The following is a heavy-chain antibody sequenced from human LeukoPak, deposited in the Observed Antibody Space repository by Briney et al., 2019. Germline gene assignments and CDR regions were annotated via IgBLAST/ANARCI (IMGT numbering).Heavy chain of an antibody. CDR1: GLTLSDYY. V-gene: IGHV3-11*01. CDR3: ARDQGDFWSGYLGE. Sequence: AGGSLRLSCAASGLTLSDYYMSWIRQAPGKGLEWVSYISSSGSTIYYADSVKGRFTISRDNAKNSLYLQMNSLRAEDTAVYYCARDQGDFWSGYLGEWGQGTLVTVSS. J-gene: IGHJ4*02. CDR2: ISSSGSTI. D-gene: IGHD3-3*01.